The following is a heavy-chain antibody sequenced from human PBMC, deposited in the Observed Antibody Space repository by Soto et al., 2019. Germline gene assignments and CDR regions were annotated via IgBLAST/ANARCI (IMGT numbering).Heavy chain of an antibody. CDR1: GFTFGDYE. D-gene: IGHD6-13*01. V-gene: IGHV3-11*01. J-gene: IGHJ5*02. CDR2: LSRSGNTI. Sequence: QVQLVESGGGLVQPGGSLRLSCAASGFTFGDYEMSWIRQAAGKGPEWVSFLSRSGNTIYYADSVKGRFSISRDNSKNTLFLEMTSLRAEDTAVFYCAKEGQSSAGSRGAESWGQGTLVTVSS. CDR3: AKEGQSSAGSRGAES.